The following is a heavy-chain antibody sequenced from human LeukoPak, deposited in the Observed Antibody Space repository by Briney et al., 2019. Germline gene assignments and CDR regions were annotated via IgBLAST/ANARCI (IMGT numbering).Heavy chain of an antibody. Sequence: SVKVSCKASGGTFSKFALSWVRQAPGQGLEWMGAIIPFLDTSNYPPKFQDRVTITTDESTSTAYMDLSSLRSDDTAVYYCARAQAGNYDWPLDLWGQGTLVTVSS. J-gene: IGHJ5*02. CDR3: ARAQAGNYDWPLDL. CDR2: IIPFLDTS. D-gene: IGHD5-12*01. V-gene: IGHV1-69*05. CDR1: GGTFSKFA.